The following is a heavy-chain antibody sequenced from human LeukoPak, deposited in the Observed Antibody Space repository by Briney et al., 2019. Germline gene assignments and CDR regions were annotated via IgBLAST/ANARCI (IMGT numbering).Heavy chain of an antibody. J-gene: IGHJ4*02. D-gene: IGHD6-13*01. CDR3: ARVAYSSNWYIDY. CDR2: ISGGGGST. CDR1: GFTFNTFA. Sequence: GGSLRLSCAASGFTFNTFAMSWVRQAPGKGLEWVSVISGGGGSTYYADPVTGRFTISRDNSKNTLYLQMNGLRAEDTAVYYCARVAYSSNWYIDYWGQGTLVAVSS. V-gene: IGHV3-23*01.